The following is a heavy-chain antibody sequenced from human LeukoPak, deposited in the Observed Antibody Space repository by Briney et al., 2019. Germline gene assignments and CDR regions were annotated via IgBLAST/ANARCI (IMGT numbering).Heavy chain of an antibody. D-gene: IGHD4-17*01. CDR2: IYYSGST. CDR3: ARQRKSSGTYGDYDAGWFDP. V-gene: IGHV4-59*08. J-gene: IGHJ5*02. Sequence: SETLSLTCTVSGGSISSYYWSWIRQPPGKGLEWIGYIYYSGSTNYNPSLKSRVTISVDTSKNQFSLKLSSVTAADTAVYYCARQRKSSGTYGDYDAGWFDPWGQGTLVTVSS. CDR1: GGSISSYY.